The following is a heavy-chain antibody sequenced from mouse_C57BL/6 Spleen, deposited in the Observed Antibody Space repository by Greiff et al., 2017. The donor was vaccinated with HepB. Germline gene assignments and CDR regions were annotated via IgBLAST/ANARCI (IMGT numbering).Heavy chain of an antibody. CDR2: IDPSDSYT. J-gene: IGHJ2*01. V-gene: IGHV1-50*01. D-gene: IGHD1-1*01. CDR3: ARERGTVPADY. Sequence: QVQLQQPGAELVKPGASVKLSCKASGYTFTSYWMQWVKQRPGQGLEWIGEIDPSDSYTNYNQKFKGKATLTVDTSSSTAYMQLSSLTSEDSAVYYCARERGTVPADYWGQGTTLTVSS. CDR1: GYTFTSYW.